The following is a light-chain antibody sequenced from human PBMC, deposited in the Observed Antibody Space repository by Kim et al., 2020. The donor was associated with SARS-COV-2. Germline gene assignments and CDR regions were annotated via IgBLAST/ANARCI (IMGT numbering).Light chain of an antibody. CDR3: QQYSNWPLT. Sequence: EIVMTQSPATLSVSPGERATLSCRASQSVSSNLAWYQQKPGQAPRLLISGTSTRATGIPARFSGSGSGTEFTLTISSLQSEDFAVYFCQQYSNWPLTFGGGTKLEIK. J-gene: IGKJ4*01. CDR1: QSVSSN. CDR2: GTS. V-gene: IGKV3D-15*01.